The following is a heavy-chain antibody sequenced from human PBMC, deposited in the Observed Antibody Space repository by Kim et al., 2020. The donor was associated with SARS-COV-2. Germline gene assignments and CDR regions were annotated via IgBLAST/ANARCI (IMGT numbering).Heavy chain of an antibody. J-gene: IGHJ4*02. CDR3: TTEGWNHYFDY. V-gene: IGHV3-15*01. Sequence: GGSLRLSCAASGFTFSNAWMSWVRQAPGKGLEWVGRIKSKTDGGTTDYAAPAKGRFTISRDDSENTLYLQKNSLKTEDTAVYYCTTEGWNHYFDYWGQGTLVTVSS. CDR1: GFTFSNAW. D-gene: IGHD1-1*01. CDR2: IKSKTDGGTT.